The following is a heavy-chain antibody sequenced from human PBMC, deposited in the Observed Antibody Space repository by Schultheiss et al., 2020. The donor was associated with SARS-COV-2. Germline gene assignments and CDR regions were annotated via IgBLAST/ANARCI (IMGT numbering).Heavy chain of an antibody. CDR3: ARRLQQWLVPEQKEYFQH. J-gene: IGHJ1*01. V-gene: IGHV4-39*01. Sequence: SETLSLTCTVSGGSVSSSPYYWDWIRQPPGKGLEWIGSVHNSGTTYYNPSLKSRVTISVDTSKNQFSLKLSSVTAADTAVYYCARRLQQWLVPEQKEYFQHWGQGTLVTVSS. D-gene: IGHD6-19*01. CDR2: VHNSGTT. CDR1: GGSVSSSPYY.